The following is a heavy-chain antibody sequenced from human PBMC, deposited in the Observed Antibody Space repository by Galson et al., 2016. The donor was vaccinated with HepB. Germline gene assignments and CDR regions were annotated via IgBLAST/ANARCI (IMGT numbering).Heavy chain of an antibody. D-gene: IGHD3-10*01. CDR1: TVNFIRYW. V-gene: IGHV5-10-1*01. CDR3: AIFYFDSGSYYNPDY. Sequence: QSGAEVKKPGESLRISCQGSTVNFIRYWISWVRQMPGKGPEWMGRIDPSDSYTKYSPSFQGHVTFSLDKSISTAYLQWSSLKASDTAMYYCAIFYFDSGSYYNPDYWGQGTLVTVSS. J-gene: IGHJ4*02. CDR2: IDPSDSYT.